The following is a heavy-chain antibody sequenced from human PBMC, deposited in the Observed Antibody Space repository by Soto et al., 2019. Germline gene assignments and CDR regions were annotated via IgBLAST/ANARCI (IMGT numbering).Heavy chain of an antibody. J-gene: IGHJ4*02. D-gene: IGHD2-15*01. CDR1: GCSISSGNYY. Sequence: SETLSLTCTVSGCSISSGNYYWSWIRQPPGKGLEWIGFISYSGSTYYSTSLKSRVTISVDTSKSQFSLNLSFVTAADTAVYYCATMGTPATGLYFFDYWGQGSLVTVSS. CDR2: ISYSGST. CDR3: ATMGTPATGLYFFDY. V-gene: IGHV4-30-4*01.